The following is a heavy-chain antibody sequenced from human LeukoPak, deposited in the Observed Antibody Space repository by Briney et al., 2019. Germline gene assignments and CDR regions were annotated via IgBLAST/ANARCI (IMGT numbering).Heavy chain of an antibody. V-gene: IGHV3-30-3*02. Sequence: PGGSLRLSCAASGFTFSSYAMHWVRQAPGKGLEWVAVISYDGSNKYYADPVKGRFTISRDTSKNTLYLQMNSLRAEATAVYYCAKPDYSSTSCYTLDAWGQGTLVTVSS. CDR1: GFTFSSYA. D-gene: IGHD2-2*02. CDR3: AKPDYSSTSCYTLDA. CDR2: ISYDGSNK. J-gene: IGHJ5*02.